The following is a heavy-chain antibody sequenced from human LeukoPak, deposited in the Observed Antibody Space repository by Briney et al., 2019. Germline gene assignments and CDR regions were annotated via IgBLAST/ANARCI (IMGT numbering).Heavy chain of an antibody. CDR3: ARDLGDYYDSSEGGY. V-gene: IGHV3-11*01. CDR2: ISSSGSTI. J-gene: IGHJ4*02. D-gene: IGHD3-22*01. CDR1: GFTFSDYY. Sequence: GGSLRLSCAASGFTFSDYYMSWIRQAPGKGLEWVSYISSSGSTIYYADSVKGRFTISRDNAKNSLYLQMDSLRAEDTAVYYCARDLGDYYDSSEGGYWGQGTLVTVSS.